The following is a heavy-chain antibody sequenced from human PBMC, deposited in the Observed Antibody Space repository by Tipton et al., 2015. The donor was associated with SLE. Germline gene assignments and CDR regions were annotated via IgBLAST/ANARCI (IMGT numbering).Heavy chain of an antibody. CDR2: ISHSGST. CDR3: AAYYYDTSGVFDF. V-gene: IGHV4-34*01. CDR1: GGSFSGYY. Sequence: AGLVKPSETLSLTCAVYGGSFSGYYWNWIRQPPGKGLEWIGEISHSGSTYYNPSLKSRVTISVDTSKNQFSLKLNSVTAADTALYYCAAYYYDTSGVFDFWGQGTLVTVSS. D-gene: IGHD3-22*01. J-gene: IGHJ4*02.